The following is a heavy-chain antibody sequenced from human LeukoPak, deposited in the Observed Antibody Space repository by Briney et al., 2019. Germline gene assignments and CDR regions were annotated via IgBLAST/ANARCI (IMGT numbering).Heavy chain of an antibody. CDR2: IYYSGSI. V-gene: IGHV4-59*01. CDR3: ARGRVGGSY. Sequence: PSETLSPTCTVSGGSISSYYWSWTRQPPGKGLEWIGSIYYSGSINYNPSLKSRVTISVDTSKNQFSLKLSSVTAADTAVYYCARGRVGGSYWGQGTLVTVSS. D-gene: IGHD3-16*01. J-gene: IGHJ4*02. CDR1: GGSISSYY.